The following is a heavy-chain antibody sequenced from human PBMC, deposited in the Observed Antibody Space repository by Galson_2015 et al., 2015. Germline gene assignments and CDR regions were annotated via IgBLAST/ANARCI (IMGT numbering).Heavy chain of an antibody. V-gene: IGHV3-23*01. D-gene: IGHD3/OR15-3a*01. J-gene: IGHJ4*02. CDR3: AKDPSNLGWLFPRLWGFHY. CDR2: ISGSGGST. Sequence: SLRLSCAASGFTFSSYAMSWVRQAPGKGLEWVSAISGSGGSTYYADSVKGRFTISRDNSKNTLYLQMNSLRAEDTAVYYCAKDPSNLGWLFPRLWGFHYWGQGTLVTVSS. CDR1: GFTFSSYA.